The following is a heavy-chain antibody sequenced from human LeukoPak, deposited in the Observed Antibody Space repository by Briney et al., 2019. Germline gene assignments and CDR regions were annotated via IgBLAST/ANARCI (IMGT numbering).Heavy chain of an antibody. V-gene: IGHV3-23*01. CDR1: GFTFSRYV. J-gene: IGHJ4*02. Sequence: GGSLRLSCAASGFTFSRYVMTWVRQAPGKGLEWVSEISGSGTNTYYADSVKGRFTISRDNSRNTLNLQMNRLRDEDTAVYFCAKDQDYYGLGSYPTYWGQGTLVTVSS. D-gene: IGHD3-10*01. CDR2: ISGSGTNT. CDR3: AKDQDYYGLGSYPTY.